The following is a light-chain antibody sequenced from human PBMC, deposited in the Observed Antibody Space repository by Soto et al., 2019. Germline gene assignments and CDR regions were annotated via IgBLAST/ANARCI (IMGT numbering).Light chain of an antibody. Sequence: EIVLTQSPATLSLSPGERATLSCRASQSFISSYLAWYQQKPGQAPRLLIYGASSRATGIPDRFSGSGSGTDFTLTISRLEPEDFAVYYCQQYGSSPRTFGQGTKVDIK. CDR3: QQYGSSPRT. CDR2: GAS. CDR1: QSFISSY. J-gene: IGKJ1*01. V-gene: IGKV3-20*01.